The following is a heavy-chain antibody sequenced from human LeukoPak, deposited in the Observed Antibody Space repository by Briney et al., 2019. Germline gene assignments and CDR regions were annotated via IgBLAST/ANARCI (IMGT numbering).Heavy chain of an antibody. J-gene: IGHJ1*01. CDR1: GFTFDDYA. CDR2: ISWNSGSI. Sequence: GGSLRLSCAASGFTFDDYAMHWVRQAPGKGLEGVSGISWNSGSIGYADSVKGRFTISRDNAKNSLYLQMNSLRAEDTALYYCAKAAPRSEYQLLYPYFQHWGQGTLVTVSS. V-gene: IGHV3-9*01. D-gene: IGHD2-2*02. CDR3: AKAAPRSEYQLLYPYFQH.